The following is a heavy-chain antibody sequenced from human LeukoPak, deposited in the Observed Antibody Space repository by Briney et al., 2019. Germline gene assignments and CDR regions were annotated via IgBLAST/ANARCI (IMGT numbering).Heavy chain of an antibody. Sequence: PGGSLRLSCSASGFTFSRYAMHWVRQAPGKGLEYVSAISSNGGSIYYADSVKGRFTISRDNAKNSLYLQMNSLRAEDTAVYYCARDPGRSGGSCYSDYWGQGTLVTVSS. CDR3: ARDPGRSGGSCYSDY. J-gene: IGHJ4*02. V-gene: IGHV3-64*04. D-gene: IGHD2-15*01. CDR1: GFTFSRYA. CDR2: ISSNGGSI.